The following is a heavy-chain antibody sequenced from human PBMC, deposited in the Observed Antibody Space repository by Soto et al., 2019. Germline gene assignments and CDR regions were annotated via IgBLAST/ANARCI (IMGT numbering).Heavy chain of an antibody. J-gene: IGHJ6*02. Sequence: GGSLRLSCAASGFTFSSYGMHWVRQAPGKGLEWVAVISYDGSNKYYADSVKGRFTISRDNSKNTLYLQMNSLRAEDTAVYYCAKDGGAYYDFWSGYPADYYYGMDVWGQGTTVTVSS. CDR3: AKDGGAYYDFWSGYPADYYYGMDV. CDR2: ISYDGSNK. CDR1: GFTFSSYG. V-gene: IGHV3-30*18. D-gene: IGHD3-3*01.